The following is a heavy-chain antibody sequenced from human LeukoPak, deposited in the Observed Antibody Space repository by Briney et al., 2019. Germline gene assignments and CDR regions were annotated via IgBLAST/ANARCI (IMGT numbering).Heavy chain of an antibody. J-gene: IGHJ6*02. D-gene: IGHD6-13*01. CDR2: IYYSGST. CDR1: GGSISRYY. Sequence: SETLSLTCTVSGGSISRYYWSWIRQPPGKGLEWIGYIYYSGSTNYNPSLKSRVTISVDTSKNQFSLKLSSVTAADTAVYYCARGGGQQLVSPYYYYGMDVWGQGTTVTVSS. V-gene: IGHV4-59*01. CDR3: ARGGGQQLVSPYYYYGMDV.